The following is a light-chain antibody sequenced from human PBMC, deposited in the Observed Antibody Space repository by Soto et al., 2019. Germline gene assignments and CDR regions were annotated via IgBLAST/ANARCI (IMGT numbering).Light chain of an antibody. J-gene: IGKJ2*01. CDR3: QQYNSYSNT. Sequence: DIQMTQSLSTRSSSVVDRVTITCRASQSISIWLSWYQQKSGKAPKLLLYDASNLESWVPSRFSGSGSGTEFTLTISSLQPDDFATDYFQQYNSYSNTFGQGTKLEIK. V-gene: IGKV1-5*01. CDR1: QSISIW. CDR2: DAS.